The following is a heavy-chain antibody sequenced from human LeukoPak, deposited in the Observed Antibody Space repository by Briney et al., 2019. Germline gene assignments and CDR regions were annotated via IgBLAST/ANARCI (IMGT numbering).Heavy chain of an antibody. Sequence: ASVKVSCKASGYTFTTYYMHWVRQAPGQGLEWMGVINPSGGRISYAQKFQGRVTMTRDTSTSTVYMELSSLRSEDTAVYYCASKDSSGWYEEAWGQGTLVTVSS. CDR1: GYTFTTYY. V-gene: IGHV1-46*01. J-gene: IGHJ5*02. CDR3: ASKDSSGWYEEA. D-gene: IGHD6-19*01. CDR2: INPSGGRI.